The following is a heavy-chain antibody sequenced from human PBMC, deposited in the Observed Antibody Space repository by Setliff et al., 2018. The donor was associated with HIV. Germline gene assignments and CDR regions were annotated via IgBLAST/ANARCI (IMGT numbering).Heavy chain of an antibody. CDR2: IYYSGST. D-gene: IGHD3-22*01. V-gene: IGHV4-31*03. Sequence: TLSLTCTVSGGSISSGGYYWSWIRQHPGKGLEWIGYIYYSGSTYYNPSLKSRVTISVDTSKNQFSLKLSSVTAADTAVYYCAREGGYYYDSSGYSPHDAFDIWGQGTMVTVSS. J-gene: IGHJ3*02. CDR3: AREGGYYYDSSGYSPHDAFDI. CDR1: GGSISSGGYY.